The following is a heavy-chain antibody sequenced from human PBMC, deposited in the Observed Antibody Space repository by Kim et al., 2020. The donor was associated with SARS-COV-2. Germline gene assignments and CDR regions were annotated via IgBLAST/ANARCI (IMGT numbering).Heavy chain of an antibody. CDR3: AKDYCSSSSCYVDF. V-gene: IGHV3-33*06. CDR1: GFTFSNYA. CDR2: IWYDGSNK. Sequence: GGSLRISCAASGFTFSNYAIHWVRQAPGKGLEWVAVIWYDGSNKYYADSVKGRFSISRDNPKNMLYLQMNSLRAEDTAVYYCAKDYCSSSSCYVDFWGQG. D-gene: IGHD2-2*01. J-gene: IGHJ4*02.